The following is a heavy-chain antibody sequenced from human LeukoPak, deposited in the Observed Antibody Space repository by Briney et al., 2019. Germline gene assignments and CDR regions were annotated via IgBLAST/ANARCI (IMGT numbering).Heavy chain of an antibody. CDR1: GFTFSSYA. J-gene: IGHJ4*02. V-gene: IGHV3-64*01. Sequence: GGSLRLSCAASGFTFSSYAMHWVRQAPGKGLEYVSAISSNGGSTYYANSVKGRFTISRDNSKNTLYLQMNSLRAEDTAVYYCARRFTMVRGVTADTTDYWGQGTLVTVPS. CDR3: ARRFTMVRGVTADTTDY. D-gene: IGHD3-10*01. CDR2: ISSNGGST.